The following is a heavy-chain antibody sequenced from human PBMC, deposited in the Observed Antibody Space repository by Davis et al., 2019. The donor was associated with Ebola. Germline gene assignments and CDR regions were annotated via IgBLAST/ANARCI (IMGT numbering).Heavy chain of an antibody. CDR1: GFTFSSYA. CDR2: ISSSSSTI. J-gene: IGHJ4*02. CDR3: ARDLAVLDY. D-gene: IGHD6-19*01. Sequence: GESLKISCAASGFTFSSYAMHWVRQAPGKGLEWVSYISSSSSTIYYADSVKGRFTISRDNAKNSLYLQMNSLRDEDTAVYYCARDLAVLDYWGQGTLVTVSS. V-gene: IGHV3-48*02.